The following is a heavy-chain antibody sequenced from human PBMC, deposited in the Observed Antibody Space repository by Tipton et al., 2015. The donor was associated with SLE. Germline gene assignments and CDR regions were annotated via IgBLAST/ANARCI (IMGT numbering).Heavy chain of an antibody. Sequence: TLSLTCTVSVVSFSDYYWTWIRQPPGKGLQWLGFVFTSGGTSYNPSLKSRVTISLDTSKNQFSLSLKSVTAADTAVYYCARGSVRADDYWGQGTLVTVSS. CDR2: VFTSGGT. CDR1: VVSFSDYY. J-gene: IGHJ4*02. CDR3: ARGSVRADDY. V-gene: IGHV4-4*08. D-gene: IGHD4-17*01.